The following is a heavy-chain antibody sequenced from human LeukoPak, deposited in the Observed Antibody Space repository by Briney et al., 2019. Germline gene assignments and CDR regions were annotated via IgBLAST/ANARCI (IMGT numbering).Heavy chain of an antibody. CDR1: GFTFSNYA. Sequence: PGGSLRLSCAASGFTFSNYAMSWVRQAPGKGLEWVSAISGSGGSTYYADSVKGRFTISRDSSKNTLYLQMNSLRAEDTAVYFCAKDRTRYCSSGSCYGPADYWGQGTLVTVSS. CDR2: ISGSGGST. J-gene: IGHJ4*02. CDR3: AKDRTRYCSSGSCYGPADY. V-gene: IGHV3-23*01. D-gene: IGHD2-15*01.